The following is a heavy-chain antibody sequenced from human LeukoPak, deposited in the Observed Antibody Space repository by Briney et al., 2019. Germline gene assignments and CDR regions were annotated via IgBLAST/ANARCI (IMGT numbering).Heavy chain of an antibody. D-gene: IGHD6-19*01. Sequence: GGSLRLSCAASGFSFGNGIHWVRQAPGKGLEWVAVISHEGSYRNHADSVKGRFTISRDNSRNMAFLQMDSLSAEDTAVYYCARTREQWQVLDYWGQGTLVTVSS. CDR3: ARTREQWQVLDY. V-gene: IGHV3-30*03. CDR1: GFSFGNG. J-gene: IGHJ4*02. CDR2: ISHEGSYR.